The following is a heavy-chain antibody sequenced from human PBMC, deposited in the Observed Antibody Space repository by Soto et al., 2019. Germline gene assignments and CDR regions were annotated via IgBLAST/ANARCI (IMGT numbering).Heavy chain of an antibody. V-gene: IGHV3-23*01. Sequence: GGSLRLSCAASGFTFSSYAMSWVRQAPGKGLEWVSAISGSGGSTYYAESVKGRFTISRDNSKNTLYLQMNSLRAEDTAVYYCANEERPLYSGSYFDVWGKGTTVTVSS. J-gene: IGHJ6*04. CDR1: GFTFSSYA. CDR2: ISGSGGST. CDR3: ANEERPLYSGSYFDV. D-gene: IGHD3-10*02.